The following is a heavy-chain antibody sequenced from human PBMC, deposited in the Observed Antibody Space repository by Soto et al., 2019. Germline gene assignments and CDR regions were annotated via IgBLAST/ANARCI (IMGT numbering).Heavy chain of an antibody. CDR3: ATLYAIPPYVNAFDI. CDR1: GFTFSGYG. D-gene: IGHD2-8*01. V-gene: IGHV3-30*03. Sequence: PGGSLRLSCAAPGFTFSGYGMHWVRQAPGKGLEEVAVISYDGSSKYYADSVKGRFTISRDNSKNTLYLQMNSLRAEDTAVYYCATLYAIPPYVNAFDIWGQGTMVTVSS. J-gene: IGHJ3*02. CDR2: ISYDGSSK.